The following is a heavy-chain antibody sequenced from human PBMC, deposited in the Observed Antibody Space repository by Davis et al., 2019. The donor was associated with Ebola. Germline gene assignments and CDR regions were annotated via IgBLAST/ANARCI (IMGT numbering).Heavy chain of an antibody. CDR3: ARPPTYSSGVYWYFDL. V-gene: IGHV5-51*01. CDR2: IYPGDSDT. J-gene: IGHJ2*01. CDR1: GYSFTSYW. Sequence: GESLKISCKGSGYSFTSYWIGWVRQMPGKGLEWMGIIYPGDSDTRYSPSFQGQVTISADKSISTAYLQWSSLKASDTAMYYCARPPTYSSGVYWYFDLWGRGTLVTVSS. D-gene: IGHD6-19*01.